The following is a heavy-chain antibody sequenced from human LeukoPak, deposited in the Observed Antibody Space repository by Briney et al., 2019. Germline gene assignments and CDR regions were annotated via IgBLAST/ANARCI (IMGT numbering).Heavy chain of an antibody. Sequence: GASVKVSCKASGYTFTSYDINWVRQATGQGLEWMGIINPSGGSTSYAQKFQGRVTMTRDMSTSTVYMELSSLRSEDTAVYYCARDCSGGSCYSSTAMVNGFDYWGQGTLVTVSS. J-gene: IGHJ4*02. CDR3: ARDCSGGSCYSSTAMVNGFDY. V-gene: IGHV1-46*01. CDR1: GYTFTSYD. D-gene: IGHD2-15*01. CDR2: INPSGGST.